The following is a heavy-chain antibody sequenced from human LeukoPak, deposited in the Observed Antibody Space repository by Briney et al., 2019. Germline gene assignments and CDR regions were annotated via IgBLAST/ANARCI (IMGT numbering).Heavy chain of an antibody. Sequence: GGSLRLSCAASGFIFSSYEMNWVRQAPGKGLEWVSYISSSGRTIYYADSVKGRFTISRDNAKNSLYLQMNSLRAEDTAVYYCAGSIVNYYDSSGPNDRWGQGTLVTVSS. D-gene: IGHD3-22*01. CDR3: AGSIVNYYDSSGPNDR. CDR1: GFIFSSYE. J-gene: IGHJ5*02. V-gene: IGHV3-48*03. CDR2: ISSSGRTI.